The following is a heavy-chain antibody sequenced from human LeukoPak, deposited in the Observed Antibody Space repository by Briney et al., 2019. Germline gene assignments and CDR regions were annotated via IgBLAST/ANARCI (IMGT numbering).Heavy chain of an antibody. V-gene: IGHV3-21*01. CDR1: GFTFSTYT. CDR3: ARDLWDH. CDR2: ITSAGNFI. Sequence: PGGSLRLSCAASGFTFSTYTMIWVRQAPGKGLEWVSSITSAGNFIYYADSLRGRFTVSRDNAKNSLYLQMNRLRAEDTAMYCCARDLWDHWGQGTLVSVSS. J-gene: IGHJ4*02.